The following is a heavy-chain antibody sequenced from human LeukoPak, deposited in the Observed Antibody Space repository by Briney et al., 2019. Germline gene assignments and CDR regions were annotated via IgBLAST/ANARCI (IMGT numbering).Heavy chain of an antibody. J-gene: IGHJ4*02. CDR1: GGTFSSYA. CDR2: IIPIFGTA. Sequence: SVKVSCKASGGTFSSYAISWVRQAPGQGLEWMGGIIPIFGTANYAQKFQGRVTITADKSTSTAYMELSSLRSEDTAMYYCARGGETHTYYYGSGSYYIDYWGQGTLVTVSS. V-gene: IGHV1-69*06. D-gene: IGHD3-10*01. CDR3: ARGGETHTYYYGSGSYYIDY.